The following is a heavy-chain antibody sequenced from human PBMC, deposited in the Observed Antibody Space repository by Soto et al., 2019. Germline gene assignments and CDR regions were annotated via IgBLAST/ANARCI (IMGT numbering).Heavy chain of an antibody. CDR1: GGTFSSYA. D-gene: IGHD6-6*01. CDR3: ARVGIAARGGYFDY. Sequence: SVKVSCKASGGTFSSYAISWVRQAPGQGLEWMGGIIPIFGTANYAQKFQGRVTITADKSTSTAYMELSSLRSEDTAVYYCARVGIAARGGYFDYWGQGTLVTVSS. CDR2: IIPIFGTA. V-gene: IGHV1-69*06. J-gene: IGHJ4*02.